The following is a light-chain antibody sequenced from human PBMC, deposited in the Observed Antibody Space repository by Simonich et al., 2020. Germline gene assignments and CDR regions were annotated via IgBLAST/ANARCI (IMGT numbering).Light chain of an antibody. CDR3: CSYAGSSTWV. Sequence: QSALTQPASVSGSPGQSITISCTGTSRDVGSYNLVSWYQQHPGKAPKLMIYEGSRRPSGVSKRFSGSKSGNTASRTISGLQAEDEADYYCCSYAGSSTWVFGGGTKLTVL. V-gene: IGLV2-23*01. CDR1: SRDVGSYNL. J-gene: IGLJ3*02. CDR2: EGS.